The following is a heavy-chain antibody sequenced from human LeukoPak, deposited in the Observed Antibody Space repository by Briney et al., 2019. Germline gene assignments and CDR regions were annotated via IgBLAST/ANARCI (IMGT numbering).Heavy chain of an antibody. CDR2: INHSGST. CDR1: GGSFSGYY. D-gene: IGHD1-26*01. V-gene: IGHV4-34*01. Sequence: PSETLSLTCAVYGGSFSGYYWSWIRQPPGKGLEWIGEINHSGSTNYNPSLKSRVTISVDTSKNQFSLKLSSVTAADTAVYYCRPHFKLPPENQYFDYWGQGPLVTVSS. J-gene: IGHJ4*02. CDR3: RPHFKLPPENQYFDY.